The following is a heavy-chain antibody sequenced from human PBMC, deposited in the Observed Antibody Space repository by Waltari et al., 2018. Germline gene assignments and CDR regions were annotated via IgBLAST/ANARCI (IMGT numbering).Heavy chain of an antibody. CDR1: GGSISSYY. CDR2: IYYSGST. D-gene: IGHD6-13*01. J-gene: IGHJ3*02. CDR3: ARVRIAAAVGDAFDI. Sequence: QVQLQESGPGLVKPSETLSLTCPVSGGSISSYYWSWIRQPPGKGLEWIGYIYYSGSTTYNPSLKSRVTISGDTPKNQFSLRLSAVTAADTAVYYCARVRIAAAVGDAFDIWGQGTMVTVSS. V-gene: IGHV4-59*08.